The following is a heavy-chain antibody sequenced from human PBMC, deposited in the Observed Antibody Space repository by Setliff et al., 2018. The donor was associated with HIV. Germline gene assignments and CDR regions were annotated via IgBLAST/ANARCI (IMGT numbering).Heavy chain of an antibody. CDR2: SHNNGNT. J-gene: IGHJ4*02. V-gene: IGHV4-59*01. Sequence: SETLSLTCTVSGGSISSYYWSWIRQPPGEGLEWIGYSHNNGNTHYNPSLKSRVTISVDTPKNQFSRKLISVTVADTVVYYCARYDPKNKEAATGYWGQGTLVTVSS. D-gene: IGHD1-26*01. CDR1: GGSISSYY. CDR3: ARYDPKNKEAATGY.